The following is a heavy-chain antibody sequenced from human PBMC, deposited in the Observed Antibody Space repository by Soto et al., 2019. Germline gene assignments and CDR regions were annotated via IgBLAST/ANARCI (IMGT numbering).Heavy chain of an antibody. Sequence: PSETLSLTCPVSGGSVSSGSYCWTWIRQPPGKGLDWIGCIYYSGSTSYNPSLKSRVTISVDTSKNQFSLKLSSVTAADTAVYYCESRTIETRDFWSGYYRPGRIFDYWGQGTLVNVSS. CDR2: IYYSGST. J-gene: IGHJ4*02. D-gene: IGHD3-3*01. CDR1: GGSVSSGSYC. CDR3: ESRTIETRDFWSGYYRPGRIFDY. V-gene: IGHV4-61*01.